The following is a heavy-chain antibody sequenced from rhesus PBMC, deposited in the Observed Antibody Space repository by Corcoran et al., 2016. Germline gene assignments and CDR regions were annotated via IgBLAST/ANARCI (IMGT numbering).Heavy chain of an antibody. V-gene: IGHV4S11*01. J-gene: IGHJ4*01. D-gene: IGHD4-23*01. CDR1: GGPISSSY. CDR2: IDSSGST. CDR3: ARHTVTYFDY. Sequence: QVQLQESGPGLVKPSETLSLTCAVSGGPISSSYWSWIRQAPGKGLEWIGRIDSSGSTYYNPSLKSRVTLSVNTSKNHFSLKLSSVTAADTAVYYCARHTVTYFDYWGQGVLVTVSS.